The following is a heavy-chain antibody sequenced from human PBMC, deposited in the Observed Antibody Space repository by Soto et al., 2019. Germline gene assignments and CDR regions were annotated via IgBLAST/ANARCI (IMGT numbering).Heavy chain of an antibody. CDR3: AKGGQYSSSPLDY. CDR1: GFSFNTYA. D-gene: IGHD6-6*01. CDR2: ISGSGGTT. J-gene: IGHJ4*02. Sequence: EVQLLESGGGLVQPGGSLRLSCAASGFSFNTYAMSWVRQAPGKGLEWVSAISGSGGTTYYADSVKGRFTISRDNSKNALSLQMNSPRAEDTAVYYCAKGGQYSSSPLDYWGQGTLVTVSS. V-gene: IGHV3-23*01.